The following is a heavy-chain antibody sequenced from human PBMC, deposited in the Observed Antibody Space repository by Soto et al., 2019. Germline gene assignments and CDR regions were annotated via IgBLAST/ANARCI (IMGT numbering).Heavy chain of an antibody. CDR1: GGSFSGYY. CDR3: ARGERAYCSSTSCYAGMDY. D-gene: IGHD2-2*01. Sequence: QVQLQQWGAGLLKPSETLSLTCAVYGGSFSGYYWSWIRQPPGKGLEWIGEINHSGSTNYNPSLKSRVTISVDTSKNQFSLKLSSVTAADTAVYYCARGERAYCSSTSCYAGMDYWGQGTLVTVSS. CDR2: INHSGST. J-gene: IGHJ4*02. V-gene: IGHV4-34*01.